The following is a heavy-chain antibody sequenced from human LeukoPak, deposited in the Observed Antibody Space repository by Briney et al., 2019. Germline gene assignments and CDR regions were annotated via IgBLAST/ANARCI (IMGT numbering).Heavy chain of an antibody. V-gene: IGHV3-30*02. D-gene: IGHD3-3*01. Sequence: PGGSLRLSCAASGFTFSSCGMHWVRQAPGKGLEWVAFIRYDGSNKYYADSVKGRFTISRDNSKNTLYLQMNSLRAEDTAVYYCARDPSWGITIFGAQGGAFDIWGQGTMVTVSS. CDR1: GFTFSSCG. J-gene: IGHJ3*02. CDR2: IRYDGSNK. CDR3: ARDPSWGITIFGAQGGAFDI.